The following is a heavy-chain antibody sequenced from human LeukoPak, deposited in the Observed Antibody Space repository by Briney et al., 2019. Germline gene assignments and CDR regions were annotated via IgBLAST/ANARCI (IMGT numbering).Heavy chain of an antibody. Sequence: ASVKVSCKASGYTFTSYGISWVRQAPGQGLEWMGWISAYNGNTNYAQKLQGRVTMTRDTSISTAYMELSRLRSDDTAVYYCASGDGLVISFGIWSPSYQWDYWGQGTLVTVSS. CDR2: ISAYNGNT. V-gene: IGHV1-18*01. D-gene: IGHD3/OR15-3a*01. CDR1: GYTFTSYG. CDR3: ASGDGLVISFGIWSPSYQWDY. J-gene: IGHJ4*02.